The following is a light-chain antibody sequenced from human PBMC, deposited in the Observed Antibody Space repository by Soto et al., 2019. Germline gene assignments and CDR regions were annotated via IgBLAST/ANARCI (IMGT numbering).Light chain of an antibody. Sequence: EIVLTQSPATLSLSPGERVTLSCRASQSVSSSLAWYQQKPGQAPRLLIYDASSRATGIPVRFSGSGSGTDFTLTISSLEPEDFAVYYCQQRISGLTFGQGTKEEIK. J-gene: IGKJ1*01. CDR1: QSVSSS. V-gene: IGKV3-11*01. CDR3: QQRISGLT. CDR2: DAS.